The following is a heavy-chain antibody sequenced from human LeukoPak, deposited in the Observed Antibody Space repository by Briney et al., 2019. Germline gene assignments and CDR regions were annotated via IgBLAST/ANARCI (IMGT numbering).Heavy chain of an antibody. V-gene: IGHV4-59*12. CDR1: GGSISSYY. Sequence: SETLSLTCTVSGGSISSYYWSWIRQPPGKGLEWIGYIYYSGSTYYNPSLKSRVTISVDTSKNQFSLKLSSVTAADTAVYYCARDSSGYSSLDYWGQGTLVAVSS. CDR2: IYYSGST. J-gene: IGHJ4*02. D-gene: IGHD3-22*01. CDR3: ARDSSGYSSLDY.